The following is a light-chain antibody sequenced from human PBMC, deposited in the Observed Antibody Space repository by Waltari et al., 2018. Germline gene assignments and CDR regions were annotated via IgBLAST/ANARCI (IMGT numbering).Light chain of an antibody. CDR3: QQYGSAPNT. Sequence: ELVLTQSPGTVSLSPGERVTLSCRASQPVVNNWLVWYQQKPGQAPRLLIFGPSIRATGIPDRFSGSGSGTDFTLTISRLEPEDFAVYYCQQYGSAPNTFGQGTKVEIK. J-gene: IGKJ2*01. CDR2: GPS. CDR1: QPVVNNW. V-gene: IGKV3-20*01.